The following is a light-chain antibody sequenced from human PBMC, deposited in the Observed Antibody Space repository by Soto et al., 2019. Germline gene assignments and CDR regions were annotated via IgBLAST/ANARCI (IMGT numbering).Light chain of an antibody. V-gene: IGLV2-14*01. Sequence: QSALTQPASVSGSPGQSITISCTGTRSHVGGYNYVSWYQQHPGKAPKLMIYDVSNRPSGVSNRFSGSKSGNTASLTISGLQAEDEADYYCSSYTSSNTYVFGTGTKVTVL. CDR1: RSHVGGYNY. CDR3: SSYTSSNTYV. J-gene: IGLJ1*01. CDR2: DVS.